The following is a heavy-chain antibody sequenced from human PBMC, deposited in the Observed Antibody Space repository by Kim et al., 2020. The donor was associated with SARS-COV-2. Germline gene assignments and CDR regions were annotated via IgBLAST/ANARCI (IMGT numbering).Heavy chain of an antibody. D-gene: IGHD3-22*01. Sequence: SETLSLTCTVSGGSVSSGSYYWSWIRQPPGKGLEWIGYIYYSGSTNYNPSLKSRVTISVDTSKNQFSLKLSSVTAADTAVYYCARGITMILNWFDPWGQGTLVTVSS. V-gene: IGHV4-61*01. J-gene: IGHJ5*02. CDR2: IYYSGST. CDR1: GGSVSSGSYY. CDR3: ARGITMILNWFDP.